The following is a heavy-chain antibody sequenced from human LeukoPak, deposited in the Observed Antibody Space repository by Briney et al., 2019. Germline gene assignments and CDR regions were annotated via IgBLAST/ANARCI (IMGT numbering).Heavy chain of an antibody. CDR3: AKDGYCTNGVCFAPFDY. V-gene: IGHV3-11*04. CDR2: ISSSGSTI. J-gene: IGHJ4*02. Sequence: PGGSLRLSCAASGFTFSDYYMSWIRQAPGKGLEWVSYISSSGSTIYYADSVKGRFTISRDNAKNSLYLQMNSLRAEDTAVYYCAKDGYCTNGVCFAPFDYWGQGALVTVSS. D-gene: IGHD2-8*01. CDR1: GFTFSDYY.